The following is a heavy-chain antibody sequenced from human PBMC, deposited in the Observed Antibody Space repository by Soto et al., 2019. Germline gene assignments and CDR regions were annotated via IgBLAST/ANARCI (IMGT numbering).Heavy chain of an antibody. V-gene: IGHV1-69*13. CDR2: IIPMFGTA. J-gene: IGHJ4*02. CDR1: GDTFSSYA. CDR3: ARVGPAHYYDSSGYYSPLDY. D-gene: IGHD3-22*01. Sequence: GASVKVSCKASGDTFSSYAINWARQAPGQGLEWMGGIIPMFGTANYAQKFKGRVTITAGESTSTVYMELSSLRSEDTAVYYCARVGPAHYYDSSGYYSPLDYWGQGTLVTVSS.